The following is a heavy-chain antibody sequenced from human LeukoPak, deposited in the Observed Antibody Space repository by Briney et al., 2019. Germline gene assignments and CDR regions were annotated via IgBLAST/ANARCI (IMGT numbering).Heavy chain of an antibody. CDR1: GYTFTSYG. Sequence: ASVKVSCKASGYTFTSYGISWVRQAPGQGLEWMGWINTNTGNPTYAQGFTGRFVFSLDASVSTAYLQISSLKAEDTAVYYCARATRGYYFDYWGQGTLVTVSS. CDR2: INTNTGNP. J-gene: IGHJ4*02. V-gene: IGHV7-4-1*02. D-gene: IGHD1-1*01. CDR3: ARATRGYYFDY.